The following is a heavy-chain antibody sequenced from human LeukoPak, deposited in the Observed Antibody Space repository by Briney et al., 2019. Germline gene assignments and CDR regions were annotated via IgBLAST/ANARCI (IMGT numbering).Heavy chain of an antibody. Sequence: GKSLKISCKGSGYRFNAYWIAWVRQMPGKGLEWMGIIVSDDSDTRYSPSFQGQVTNPADKSVRTAYLQWSSLKASDTAMYYCARPNITSYYDSRGYDAFDVWGQGTMVTVSS. CDR3: ARPNITSYYDSRGYDAFDV. CDR2: IVSDDSDT. J-gene: IGHJ3*01. V-gene: IGHV5-51*01. D-gene: IGHD3-22*01. CDR1: GYRFNAYW.